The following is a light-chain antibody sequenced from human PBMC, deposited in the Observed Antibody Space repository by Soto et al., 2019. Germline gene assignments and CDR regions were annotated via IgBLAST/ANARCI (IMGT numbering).Light chain of an antibody. V-gene: IGKV3D-15*01. Sequence: EIVMTQSPATLSVSPGERATLSCRASQSVSSNLAWYQQKPGQAPRLLIYGASIRATGIPARFSGSGSGTELTLTISSLQSEDFAVYYCQQYHNWPPYTFGQGTKLEIK. CDR2: GAS. CDR1: QSVSSN. J-gene: IGKJ2*01. CDR3: QQYHNWPPYT.